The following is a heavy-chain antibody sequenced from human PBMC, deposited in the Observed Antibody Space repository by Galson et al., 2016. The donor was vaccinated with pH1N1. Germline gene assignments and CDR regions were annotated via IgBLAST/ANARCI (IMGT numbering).Heavy chain of an antibody. Sequence: QSGAEVKKPGESLKISCKGSGYGFTNYWIGWVRQMSGEGLEWMGIIYPGDSDTRYSPPFQGQVTISADKSSGTAYLQWSSLRASDTAMYYCARPTGHGDSLSGFDTWGQGTLVTVSS. D-gene: IGHD4-17*01. CDR1: GYGFTNYW. J-gene: IGHJ4*02. V-gene: IGHV5-51*01. CDR3: ARPTGHGDSLSGFDT. CDR2: IYPGDSDT.